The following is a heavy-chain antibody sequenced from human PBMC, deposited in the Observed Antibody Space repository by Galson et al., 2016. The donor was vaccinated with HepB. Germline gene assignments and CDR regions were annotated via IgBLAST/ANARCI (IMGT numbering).Heavy chain of an antibody. D-gene: IGHD5-12*01. J-gene: IGHJ4*02. CDR2: ILYDGHNR. Sequence: SLRLSCAAFGFTFSRYGMPWVRQAPGKGLEWVSLILYDGHNRYYADSVKGRFTVSRDNSKNTLFLHMSNLRPADTALYYCARDAGSGDDGASGYFDYWGQGTLVTVSS. CDR1: GFTFSRYG. V-gene: IGHV3-30*03. CDR3: ARDAGSGDDGASGYFDY.